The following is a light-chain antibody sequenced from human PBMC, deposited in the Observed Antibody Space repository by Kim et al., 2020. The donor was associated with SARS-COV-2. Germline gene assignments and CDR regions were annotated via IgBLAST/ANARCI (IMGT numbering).Light chain of an antibody. Sequence: SSELTQDPAVSVALGQTVRITCQGDSLRSYYASWYQQKPGQAPVLVIYGKNNRPSGIPDRFSGSSSGNTASLTITGAQAEDEADYYCNFRDSSGNHREFG. V-gene: IGLV3-19*01. CDR2: GKN. J-gene: IGLJ2*01. CDR1: SLRSYY. CDR3: NFRDSSGNHRE.